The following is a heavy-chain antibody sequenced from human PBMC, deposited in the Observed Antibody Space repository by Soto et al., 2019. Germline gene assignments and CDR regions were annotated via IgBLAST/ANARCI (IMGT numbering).Heavy chain of an antibody. CDR2: INPSGGST. V-gene: IGHV1-46*01. CDR3: ARGFMITFGGVIAPYNWYDP. J-gene: IGHJ5*02. Sequence: ASVKVSCKASGYTFTSYYMHWVRQAPGQGLEWMGIINPSGGSTSYAQKFQGRVTMTRDTSTSTGYMELSSLRYEDTAVYYCARGFMITFGGVIAPYNWYDPWGQGTLVTVSS. CDR1: GYTFTSYY. D-gene: IGHD3-16*02.